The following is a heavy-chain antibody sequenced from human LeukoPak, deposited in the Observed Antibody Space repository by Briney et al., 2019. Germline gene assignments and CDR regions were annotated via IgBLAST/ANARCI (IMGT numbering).Heavy chain of an antibody. CDR1: GYTFTGYY. CDR2: LNPNSGGT. CDR3: AREGYNGGYDY. D-gene: IGHD5-24*01. V-gene: IGHV1-2*02. J-gene: IGHJ4*02. Sequence: ASVKVSCKASGYTFTGYYMHWVRQAPGQGLEWVGWLNPNSGGTNYAQKFQGRVTMTSDTSISTAYMELRGLRSDDTAVYYCAREGYNGGYDYWGQGTLVTVSS.